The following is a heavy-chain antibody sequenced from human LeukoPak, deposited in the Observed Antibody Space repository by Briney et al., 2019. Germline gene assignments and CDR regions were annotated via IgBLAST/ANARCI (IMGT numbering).Heavy chain of an antibody. J-gene: IGHJ3*02. CDR1: GFTFYDYG. Sequence: GGSLRLSCAASGFTFYDYGMTWVRQAPGKGLEWVSTISGSGLSTYYADSVRGRFTISRDNSKNILSLQMNSLRAEDTAVYYCAREMTTPDDAFDIWGQGTMVTVSS. CDR3: AREMTTPDDAFDI. V-gene: IGHV3-23*01. CDR2: ISGSGLST. D-gene: IGHD4-11*01.